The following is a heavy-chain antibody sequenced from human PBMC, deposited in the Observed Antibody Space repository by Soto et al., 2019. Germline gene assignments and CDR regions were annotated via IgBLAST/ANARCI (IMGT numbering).Heavy chain of an antibody. D-gene: IGHD2-15*01. J-gene: IGHJ4*02. CDR3: AKDKDIVVVVAASHPYYFDY. Sequence: PGGSLRLSCAASGFTFSSYAMSWVRQAPGKGLEWVSAISGSGGSTYYADSVKGRFTISRDNSKNTLYLQMNSLRAEDTAVYYCAKDKDIVVVVAASHPYYFDYWGQGTLVTSPQ. CDR2: ISGSGGST. CDR1: GFTFSSYA. V-gene: IGHV3-23*01.